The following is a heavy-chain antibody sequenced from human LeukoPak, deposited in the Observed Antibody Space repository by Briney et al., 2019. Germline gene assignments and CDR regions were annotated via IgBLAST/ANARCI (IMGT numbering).Heavy chain of an antibody. D-gene: IGHD3-22*01. CDR3: AKEDSSGYYGFDY. CDR1: GFIFNTYV. Sequence: GGSLRLSCAASGFIFNTYVMHWVRQAPGKGLEWLAFIRYDGSNKKYADSVKGRFTISRDNTKNSLYLQMNSLRAEDTAVYYCAKEDSSGYYGFDYWGQGTLVTVSS. J-gene: IGHJ4*02. V-gene: IGHV3-30*02. CDR2: IRYDGSNK.